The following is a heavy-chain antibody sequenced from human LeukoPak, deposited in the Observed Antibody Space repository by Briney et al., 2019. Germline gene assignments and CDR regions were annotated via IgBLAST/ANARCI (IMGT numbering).Heavy chain of an antibody. CDR3: ARVTGTWRFDP. CDR2: IYYSGST. V-gene: IGHV4-59*01. J-gene: IGHJ5*02. Sequence: PSETLSLTCTVSGGSFSSYYWSWIRQPPGKGLEWIGYIYYSGSTNYNPSLKSRVTMSVDTSKDQFSLKLSSVTAADTAAYYCARVTGTWRFDPWGQGTLVTVSS. CDR1: GGSFSSYY. D-gene: IGHD1-14*01.